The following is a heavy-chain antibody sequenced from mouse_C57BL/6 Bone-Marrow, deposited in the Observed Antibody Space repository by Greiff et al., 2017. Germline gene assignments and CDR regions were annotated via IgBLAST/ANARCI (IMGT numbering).Heavy chain of an antibody. CDR2: INPNNGGT. D-gene: IGHD1-1*01. J-gene: IGHJ3*01. V-gene: IGHV1-18*01. CDR3: AIDCYRFDY. Sequence: VQLQESGTELVKPGASVKISCKASGYTFTDYYMHWVKQSHGKSLEWIGNINPNNGGTIYNEKFKCKATLTVDKSSSTAYMELRSLASEDTAVYYCAIDCYRFDYWGQGTTVTVSA. CDR1: GYTFTDYY.